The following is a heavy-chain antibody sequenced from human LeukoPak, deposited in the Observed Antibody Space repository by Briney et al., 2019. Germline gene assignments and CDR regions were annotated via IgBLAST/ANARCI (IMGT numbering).Heavy chain of an antibody. V-gene: IGHV4-59*01. CDR2: IYYGGST. Sequence: SETLSLTCTVSGGSISSYYWSWIRQPPGKGLEWIGYIYYGGSTNYTPSLKSRVTISVDTSKNQFSLKLSSVTAADTAVYYCARGDDYSNYWGQGTLVTVSS. CDR3: ARGDDYSNY. D-gene: IGHD4-11*01. CDR1: GGSISSYY. J-gene: IGHJ4*02.